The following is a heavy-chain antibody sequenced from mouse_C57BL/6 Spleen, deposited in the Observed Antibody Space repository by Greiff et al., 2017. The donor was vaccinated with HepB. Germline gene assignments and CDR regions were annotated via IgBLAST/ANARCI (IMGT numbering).Heavy chain of an antibody. CDR3: ARRALTGFYAMDY. CDR1: GFTFSDYG. Sequence: EVHLVESGGGLVKPGGSLKLSCAASGFTFSDYGMHWVRQAPEKGLEWVAYISSGSGTLYYADTVKGRFTISRDNAKYNLFLQMTSLRSDDTAMYYGARRALTGFYAMDYWGQGTSVTVSS. J-gene: IGHJ4*01. CDR2: ISSGSGTL. D-gene: IGHD4-1*01. V-gene: IGHV5-17*01.